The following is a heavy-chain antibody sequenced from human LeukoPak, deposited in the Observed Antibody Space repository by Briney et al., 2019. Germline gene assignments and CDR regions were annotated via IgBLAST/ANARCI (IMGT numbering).Heavy chain of an antibody. CDR1: GGSINIGSYY. CDR3: ARIENTYGRKFDY. Sequence: PSETLSLTCNVSGGSINIGSYYWGWIRQTPGKGLEWIGSIYYSSSAYFNPSLKSRVTMSVDTSKNQFSLKLSSVTAADTAVYFCARIENTYGRKFDYWGQGILVTVSS. CDR2: IYYSSSA. D-gene: IGHD5-18*01. J-gene: IGHJ4*02. V-gene: IGHV4-39*01.